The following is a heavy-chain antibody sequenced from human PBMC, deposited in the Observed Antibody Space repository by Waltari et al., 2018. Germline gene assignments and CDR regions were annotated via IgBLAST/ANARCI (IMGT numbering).Heavy chain of an antibody. V-gene: IGHV4-59*01. Sequence: QVQLQESGPGLVKPSETLSLTCTVSGGSISSYYWSWIRQPPGKGLEWIGYIYYSGSTNYNPSLKSRVTISVDTSKNQFSLKLSSVTAADTAVYYCAKDRSSGWFGDAFDIWGQGTMVTVSS. CDR1: GGSISSYY. D-gene: IGHD6-19*01. J-gene: IGHJ3*02. CDR3: AKDRSSGWFGDAFDI. CDR2: IYYSGST.